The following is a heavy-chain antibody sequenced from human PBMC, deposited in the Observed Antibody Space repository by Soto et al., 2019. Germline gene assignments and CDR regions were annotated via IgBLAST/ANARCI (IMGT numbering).Heavy chain of an antibody. V-gene: IGHV4-39*01. D-gene: IGHD3-10*01. Sequence: SETLALTCTVSGGSISSSSYYWGWIRQPPGKGLEWIGSIYYSGSTHYNPSLTSRVTISVDTSKNQFSLKLSTVTAADTAVYYWGRHYVITRSYFDDRGPRTLVTVSS. CDR2: IYYSGST. J-gene: IGHJ4*02. CDR1: GGSISSSSYY. CDR3: GRHYVITRSYFDD.